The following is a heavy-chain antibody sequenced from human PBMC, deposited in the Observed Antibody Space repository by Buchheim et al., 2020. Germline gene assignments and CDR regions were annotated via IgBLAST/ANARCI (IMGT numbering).Heavy chain of an antibody. Sequence: QVQLVESGGGVVQPGRSLRLSCAASGFTFSSYAMHWVRQAPGKGLEWVAVISYDGSNKYYADSVKGRFTISRDNSKNTLYLQMNSLRAEDTAVYYCARQEIAAAENFDYWGQGTL. CDR3: ARQEIAAAENFDY. D-gene: IGHD6-13*01. V-gene: IGHV3-30-3*01. CDR1: GFTFSSYA. CDR2: ISYDGSNK. J-gene: IGHJ4*02.